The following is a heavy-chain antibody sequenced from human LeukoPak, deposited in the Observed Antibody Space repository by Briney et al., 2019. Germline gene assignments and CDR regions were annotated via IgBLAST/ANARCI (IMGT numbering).Heavy chain of an antibody. CDR3: ARSWGYFDY. D-gene: IGHD3-16*01. CDR1: GYSISSGYY. J-gene: IGHJ4*02. V-gene: IGHV4-38-2*02. Sequence: PSETLSLTCTVSGYSISSGYYWGWIRQPPGKGLEWIGSIYHSGSTYYNPSLKSRVTISVDTSKNQFSLKLSSVTAADTAVYYCARSWGYFDYWGQGTLVTVSS. CDR2: IYHSGST.